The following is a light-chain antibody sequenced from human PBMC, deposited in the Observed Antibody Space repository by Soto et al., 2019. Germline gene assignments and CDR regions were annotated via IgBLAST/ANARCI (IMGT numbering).Light chain of an antibody. J-gene: IGKJ1*01. CDR2: AAS. V-gene: IGKV1-39*01. CDR3: QHRYSSPET. CDR1: QSITSY. Sequence: DIQMTQSPSSLSASVGDRVTITCRAIQSITSYLNWYQHKPGKAPKLLLYAASNLQSGVPSMFIGSGSATYFTLIISSLQPEDCATYYCQHRYSSPETFGQGTPVEI.